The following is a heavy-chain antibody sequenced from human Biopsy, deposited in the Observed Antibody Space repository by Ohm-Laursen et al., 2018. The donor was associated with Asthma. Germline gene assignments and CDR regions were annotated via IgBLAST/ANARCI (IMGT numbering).Heavy chain of an antibody. Sequence: SETLSLTCTFSGRSINSDYWSWIRQPPGKGLEWIGLSSYSGFRKYNPSLKSRVTISVDTSKNQLSLNLTSVIAADTAVYYCARDQGDSKFDYWGQGILVTVSS. CDR2: SSYSGFR. V-gene: IGHV4-59*01. CDR3: ARDQGDSKFDY. D-gene: IGHD3-16*01. J-gene: IGHJ4*02. CDR1: GRSINSDY.